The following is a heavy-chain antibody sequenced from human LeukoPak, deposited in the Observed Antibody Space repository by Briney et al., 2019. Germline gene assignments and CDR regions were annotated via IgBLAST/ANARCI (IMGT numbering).Heavy chain of an antibody. Sequence: PSKTLSLTCTVSGGSISSGGYYWSWIRQHPGTGLEWIGYIYYSGSTYYNPSLKSRVTISVDTSKNQFSLKLSSVTAADTAVYYCASSIAAAGTGGWFDPWGQGTLVTVSS. D-gene: IGHD6-13*01. J-gene: IGHJ5*02. V-gene: IGHV4-31*03. CDR3: ASSIAAAGTGGWFDP. CDR2: IYYSGST. CDR1: GGSISSGGYY.